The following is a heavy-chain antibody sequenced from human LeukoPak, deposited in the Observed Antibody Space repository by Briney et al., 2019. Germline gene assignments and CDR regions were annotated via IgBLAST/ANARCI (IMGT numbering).Heavy chain of an antibody. J-gene: IGHJ4*02. CDR1: GYTFTSYG. Sequence: ASVKVSCKASGYTFTSYGISWVRQAPGQGLEWMGWISAYNGNTNYAQKLQGRVTITTDESTSTAYMELSSLRSEDTAVYYCARSPMGDYDSSGYYWGQGTLVTVSS. CDR2: ISAYNGNT. CDR3: ARSPMGDYDSSGYY. V-gene: IGHV1-18*01. D-gene: IGHD3-22*01.